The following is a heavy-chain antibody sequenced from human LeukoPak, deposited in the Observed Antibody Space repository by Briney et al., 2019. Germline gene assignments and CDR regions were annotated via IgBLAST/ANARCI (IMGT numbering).Heavy chain of an antibody. CDR2: IWYDGTNK. D-gene: IGHD1-26*01. Sequence: PGGSLRLSCAASGFTFSNYDMHWVRQAPGKGLEWVAVIWYDGTNKHYADSVKGRFTISRDNSKNTLYLQMNSLRAEDTAVYYCARGVGGSYLFDYWGQGTLVTVSS. J-gene: IGHJ4*02. CDR1: GFTFSNYD. V-gene: IGHV3-33*01. CDR3: ARGVGGSYLFDY.